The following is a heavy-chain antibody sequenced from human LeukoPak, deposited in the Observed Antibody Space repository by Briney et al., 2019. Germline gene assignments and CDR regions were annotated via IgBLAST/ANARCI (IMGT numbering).Heavy chain of an antibody. CDR1: GFTFSSYS. CDR3: AREADILTGYGGFDY. CDR2: ISSSSSYI. V-gene: IGHV3-21*01. J-gene: IGHJ4*02. D-gene: IGHD3-9*01. Sequence: GGSLRLSCAASGFTFSSYSMNWVRQAPGKGLEWVSSISSSSSYIYYADSVKGRFTISRDNAKNSLYLQMNSLRAEDTAVYYCAREADILTGYGGFDYWGQGTLVTVSS.